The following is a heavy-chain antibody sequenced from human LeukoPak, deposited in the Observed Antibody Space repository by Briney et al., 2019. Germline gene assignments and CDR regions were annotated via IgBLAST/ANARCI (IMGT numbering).Heavy chain of an antibody. J-gene: IGHJ5*02. V-gene: IGHV1-2*02. Sequence: GASVKVSCKASGYTFTSYYMHWVRQAPGQGLEWMGWINPNSGGTNYAQKFQGRVTMTRDTSISTAYMELSRLRSDDTAVYYCARDYLRRGYDILTGYKVAWFDPWGQGTLVTVSS. CDR3: ARDYLRRGYDILTGYKVAWFDP. CDR2: INPNSGGT. D-gene: IGHD3-9*01. CDR1: GYTFTSYY.